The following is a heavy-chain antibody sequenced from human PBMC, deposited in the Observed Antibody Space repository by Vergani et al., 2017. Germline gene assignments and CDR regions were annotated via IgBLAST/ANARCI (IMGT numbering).Heavy chain of an antibody. CDR2: IYYSGST. D-gene: IGHD3-22*01. V-gene: IGHV4-39*01. CDR1: GGSISSSSYY. CDR3: ARHPFHYYDSSGYQYYFDY. J-gene: IGHJ4*02. Sequence: QLQLQESGPGLVKPSETLSLTCTVSGGSISSSSYYWGWIRQPPGKGLEWIGSIYYSGSTYYNPSLKSRVTISVDTSKNQFSLKLSSVTAADTAVYYCARHPFHYYDSSGYQYYFDYWGQGTLVTVSS.